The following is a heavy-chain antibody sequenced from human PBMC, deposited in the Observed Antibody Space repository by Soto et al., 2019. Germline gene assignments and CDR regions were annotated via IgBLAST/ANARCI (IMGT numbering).Heavy chain of an antibody. CDR1: GYTFTGYY. V-gene: IGHV1-2*04. CDR3: ARVRVLPFNANWFDP. D-gene: IGHD3-3*01. CDR2: INPNSGGT. Sequence: ASVKVSCKASGYTFTGYYMHWVRQAPGQGLEWMGWINPNSGGTNYAQKFQGWVTMTRDTSISTAYMELSRLRSDDTAVYYCARVRVLPFNANWFDPCGQGTLVTLSS. J-gene: IGHJ5*02.